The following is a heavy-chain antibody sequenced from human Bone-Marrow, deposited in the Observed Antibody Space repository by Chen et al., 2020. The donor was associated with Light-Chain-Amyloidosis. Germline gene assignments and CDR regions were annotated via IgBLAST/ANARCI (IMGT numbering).Heavy chain of an antibody. V-gene: IGHV3-11*06. J-gene: IGHJ4*02. CDR3: ARLAVGASYFDF. Sequence: QAQLVESGGGLVKPGGSLRLSCAASGFSFSNYYMTWIRQAPGQGLEWISKIGSGSSFIDYADSVKGRFTVSRDDAKRDLFLQMDNLRPEDTAVYYCARLAVGASYFDFWGQGSLVTVSS. CDR2: IGSGSSFI. CDR1: GFSFSNYY.